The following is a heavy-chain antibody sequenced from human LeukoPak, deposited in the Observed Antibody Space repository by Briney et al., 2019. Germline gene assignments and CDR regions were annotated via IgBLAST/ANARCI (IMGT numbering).Heavy chain of an antibody. CDR1: GFTFSSYR. CDR3: ARDEAEYSSAC. J-gene: IGHJ4*02. D-gene: IGHD6-6*01. Sequence: GGSLRLSCAASGFTFSSYRRNWVGQAQGRGLEWVSSISSSSSYIYYADSVKGRFTISRDNAKNSLYLQMNSLRAEDTAVYYCARDEAEYSSACWGQGTLVTVSS. CDR2: ISSSSSYI. V-gene: IGHV3-21*01.